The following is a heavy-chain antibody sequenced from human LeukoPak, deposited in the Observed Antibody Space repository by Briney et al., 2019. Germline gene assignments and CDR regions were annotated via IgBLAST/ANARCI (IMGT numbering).Heavy chain of an antibody. D-gene: IGHD3-10*01. V-gene: IGHV3-7*01. J-gene: IGHJ5*01. CDR1: GFTFIRYW. CDR2: IKRDGNEK. Sequence: PGGSLRLSCAASGFTFIRYWMNWVRQAPGKGLEWVANIKRDGNEKNYVDSVKGRFSISRDNAKNSLYLQMDSLRAEDTAVYYCAKEGAYPIITYDSWGQGALVTVSS. CDR3: AKEGAYPIITYDS.